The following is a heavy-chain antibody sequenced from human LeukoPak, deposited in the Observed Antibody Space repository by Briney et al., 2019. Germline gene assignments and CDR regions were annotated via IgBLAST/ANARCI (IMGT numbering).Heavy chain of an antibody. CDR3: ARESAYDYVWGSYPKNYFDC. CDR2: IYTSGST. Sequence: SQTLSLTCTVSGGSISSGSYYWSWIRQPAGKGLEWIGRIYTSGSTNYNPSLKSRVTISVDTSKNQFSLKLSSVTAADTAMYYCARESAYDYVWGSYPKNYFDCWGQGTLVTVSS. V-gene: IGHV4-61*02. J-gene: IGHJ4*02. CDR1: GGSISSGSYY. D-gene: IGHD3-16*02.